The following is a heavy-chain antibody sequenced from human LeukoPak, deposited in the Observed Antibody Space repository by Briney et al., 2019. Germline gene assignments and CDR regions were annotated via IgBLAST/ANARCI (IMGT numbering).Heavy chain of an antibody. CDR3: ARAGYLIAAAGPTDDY. V-gene: IGHV4-34*01. J-gene: IGHJ4*02. CDR1: GRSFSGYY. D-gene: IGHD6-13*01. Sequence: PSETLSLTCAVYGRSFSGYYWSWIRQPPGKGLEWIGEINHSGSTNYNPSLKSRVTISVDTSKNQFSLKLSSVTAADTAVYYCARAGYLIAAAGPTDDYWGQGTLVTVSS. CDR2: INHSGST.